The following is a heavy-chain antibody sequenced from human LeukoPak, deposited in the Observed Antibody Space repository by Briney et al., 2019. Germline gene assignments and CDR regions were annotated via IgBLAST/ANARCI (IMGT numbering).Heavy chain of an antibody. CDR3: ARDKGGSCCAEYFQH. V-gene: IGHV3-21*01. CDR1: GFTFSSYS. J-gene: IGHJ1*01. D-gene: IGHD2-15*01. CDR2: ISSSSSYI. Sequence: GGSLRLSCAASGFTFSSYSMNWVRQTPGKGLEWVSSISSSSSYIYYADSVKGRFTISRDNAKNSLYLQMNSLRAEDTAVYYCARDKGGSCCAEYFQHWGQGTLVTVSS.